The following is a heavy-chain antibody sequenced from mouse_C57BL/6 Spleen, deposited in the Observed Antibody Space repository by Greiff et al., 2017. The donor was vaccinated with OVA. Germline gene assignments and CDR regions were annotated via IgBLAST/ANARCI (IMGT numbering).Heavy chain of an antibody. D-gene: IGHD2-4*01. CDR1: GYTFTDYY. V-gene: IGHV1-84*01. CDR2: IYPGSGNT. J-gene: IGHJ3*01. Sequence: QVHVKQSGPELVKPGASVKISCKASGYTFTDYYINWVKQRPGQGLEWIGWIYPGSGNTKYNEKFKGKATLTVDTSSSTAYMQLSSLTSEDSAGYFCARIYYDYDEEGAWFAYWGQGTLVTVSA. CDR3: ARIYYDYDEEGAWFAY.